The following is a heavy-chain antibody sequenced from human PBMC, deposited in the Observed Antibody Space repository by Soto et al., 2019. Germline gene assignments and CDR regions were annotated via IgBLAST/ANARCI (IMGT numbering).Heavy chain of an antibody. D-gene: IGHD2-15*01. CDR1: GFTFDDYA. CDR3: AKDLSGARWYYDALDV. V-gene: IGHV3-30*18. Sequence: PGGSLRLSCAASGFTFDDYAMHWVRQAPGKGLEWVAGTSYGGTNKYYARSVQGRFTISRENSMKTLYLQMNSLRTEDTAVYYCAKDLSGARWYYDALDVWGQGTTVTVSS. CDR2: TSYGGTNK. J-gene: IGHJ6*02.